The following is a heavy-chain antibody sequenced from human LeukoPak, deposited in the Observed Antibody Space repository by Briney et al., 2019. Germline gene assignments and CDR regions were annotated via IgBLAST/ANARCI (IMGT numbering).Heavy chain of an antibody. CDR2: MNPNSGNT. J-gene: IGHJ6*02. CDR3: ARILVGYSSGWYWGRDYYYYGMDV. Sequence: ASVKVSCKASGYTFTGYYMHWVRQAPGQGLEWMGWMNPNSGNTGYAQKFQGRVTMTRNTSISTAYMELSSLRSEDTAVYYCARILVGYSSGWYWGRDYYYYGMDVWGQGTTVTVSS. V-gene: IGHV1-8*02. D-gene: IGHD6-19*01. CDR1: GYTFTGYY.